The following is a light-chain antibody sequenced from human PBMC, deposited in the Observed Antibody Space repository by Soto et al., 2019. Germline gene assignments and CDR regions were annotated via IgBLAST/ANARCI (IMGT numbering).Light chain of an antibody. CDR1: QDIRNF. V-gene: IGKV1-33*01. Sequence: DIQMTQSPSSLSASVGDRVTITCQPSQDIRNFLNWYQKKPGRAPKLLIYDASNLERGVPSRFSGSGSGTYFTFTISSLQAEDFATYFCQQYYYLPRWTVGQGTKVDIK. CDR2: DAS. CDR3: QQYYYLPRWT. J-gene: IGKJ1*01.